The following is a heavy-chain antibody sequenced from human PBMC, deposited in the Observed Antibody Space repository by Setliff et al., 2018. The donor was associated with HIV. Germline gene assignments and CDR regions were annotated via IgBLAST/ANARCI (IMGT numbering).Heavy chain of an antibody. D-gene: IGHD1-1*01. J-gene: IGHJ5*02. V-gene: IGHV6-1*01. Sequence: PSQTLSLTCAISGDSVSSNSAAWNWIRQSPARGLEWLGRTYYRSKWYYNYAVSVKSRITINPDTSKNQFSLQLNSVTPEDTAVYYCARGGNNWKGYWFDPWGQGTLVTVSS. CDR1: GDSVSSNSAA. CDR2: TYYRSKWYY. CDR3: ARGGNNWKGYWFDP.